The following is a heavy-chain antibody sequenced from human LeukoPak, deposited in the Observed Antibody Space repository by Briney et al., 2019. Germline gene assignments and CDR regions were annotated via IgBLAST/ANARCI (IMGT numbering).Heavy chain of an antibody. D-gene: IGHD3-16*01. CDR2: LASDENNR. CDR1: GLTISDSW. Sequence: GGSLGLSCAASGLTISDSWIHWVRQVPGKGLMWVSRLASDENNRIYADSVKGRFTISRDNAKNTLFLQMNSLRVEDTGFYYCARDAGWGRLDSWGQGALVTVSS. CDR3: ARDAGWGRLDS. J-gene: IGHJ4*02. V-gene: IGHV3-74*01.